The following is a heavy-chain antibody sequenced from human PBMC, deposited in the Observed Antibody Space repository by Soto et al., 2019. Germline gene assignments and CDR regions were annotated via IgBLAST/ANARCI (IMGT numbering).Heavy chain of an antibody. CDR1: GYSLTSYG. J-gene: IGHJ5*02. CDR3: AREPAAGDWFDP. CDR2: INTYNGNT. Sequence: QVQLVQSGAEVKKPGASVKVSCKACGYSLTSYGITWVRQAPGQGLEWMGWINTYNGNTNYAQKLQGRVTMTTDTSTSTAYMELRSLRSDDTAVYYCAREPAAGDWFDPWGQGTLVTVSS. D-gene: IGHD6-13*01. V-gene: IGHV1-18*01.